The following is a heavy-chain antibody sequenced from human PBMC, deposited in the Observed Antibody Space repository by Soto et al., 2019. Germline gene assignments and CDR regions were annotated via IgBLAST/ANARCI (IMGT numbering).Heavy chain of an antibody. D-gene: IGHD1-7*01. Sequence: QVQLVQSGAEVQKPGASVRISCKASGYSVPTHTIHWVRQAPGHRLEWMGWINAANGHTKYSQNFQNRVTISSNTSANTVYMKWTGLTSDDTAIYYGARANGNYDWGPNDYWGQGTLFTVSS. CDR3: ARANGNYDWGPNDY. V-gene: IGHV1-3*01. J-gene: IGHJ4*02. CDR1: GYSVPTHT. CDR2: INAANGHT.